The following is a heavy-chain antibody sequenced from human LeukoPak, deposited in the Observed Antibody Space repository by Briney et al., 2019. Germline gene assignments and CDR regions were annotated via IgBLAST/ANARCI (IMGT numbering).Heavy chain of an antibody. D-gene: IGHD6-13*01. CDR3: ARDQGGDSSSWPTDMDV. Sequence: ASVKVSCKASGYTFTGYYMHWVRQAPGQGLEWMGWINPNSGGTNYAQKFQGRVTMTRDTSISTAYMELSRLRSVDTAVYYCARDQGGDSSSWPTDMDVWGKGTTVTVSS. V-gene: IGHV1-2*02. CDR2: INPNSGGT. CDR1: GYTFTGYY. J-gene: IGHJ6*03.